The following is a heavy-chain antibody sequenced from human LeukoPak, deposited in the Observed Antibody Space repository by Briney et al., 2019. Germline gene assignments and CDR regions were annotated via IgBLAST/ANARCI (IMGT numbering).Heavy chain of an antibody. J-gene: IGHJ4*02. CDR2: IIPIFGTA. CDR3: ARSRDGYNKIKPYYFDY. V-gene: IGHV1-69*13. D-gene: IGHD5-24*01. Sequence: WASVKVSCKASGGTFSSYAISWVRQAPGQGLEWMGGIIPIFGTANYAQKFQGGVTITADESTSTAYMELSSLRSEDTAVYYCARSRDGYNKIKPYYFDYWGQGTLVTVSS. CDR1: GGTFSSYA.